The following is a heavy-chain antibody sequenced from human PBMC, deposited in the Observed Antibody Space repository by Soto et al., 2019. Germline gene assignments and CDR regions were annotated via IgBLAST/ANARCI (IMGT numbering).Heavy chain of an antibody. CDR1: GGSFSGYY. CDR2: INHSGST. Sequence: PSETLSLTCAVYGGSFSGYYWSWIRQPPGKGLEWIGEINHSGSTNYNPSLKSRVTISVDTSKNQFSLKLSSVTAADTAVYYCAREKCSSTSCYLYYGMDVWGQGNTVTFSS. D-gene: IGHD2-2*01. CDR3: AREKCSSTSCYLYYGMDV. V-gene: IGHV4-34*01. J-gene: IGHJ6*02.